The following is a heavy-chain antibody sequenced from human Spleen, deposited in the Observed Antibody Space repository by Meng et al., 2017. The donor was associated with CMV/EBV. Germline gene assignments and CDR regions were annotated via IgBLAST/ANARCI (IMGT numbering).Heavy chain of an antibody. Sequence: SETLSLTCTFSGGSIISSSYYWGWIRQPPGKGLEWLGNIYYSGDPYYNPSLKRRVTISIDSSRNKFSLKLSSVTAADTAVYYCAHGRNGWAHYYSTDVWGQGTTVTVSS. CDR1: GGSIISSSYY. D-gene: IGHD1-26*01. J-gene: IGHJ6*02. CDR2: IYYSGDP. V-gene: IGHV4-39*01. CDR3: AHGRNGWAHYYSTDV.